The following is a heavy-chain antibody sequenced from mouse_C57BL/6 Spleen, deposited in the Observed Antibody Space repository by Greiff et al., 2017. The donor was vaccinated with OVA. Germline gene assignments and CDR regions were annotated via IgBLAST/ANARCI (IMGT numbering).Heavy chain of an antibody. D-gene: IGHD2-4*01. Sequence: VQLQQSGPELVKPGASVKISCKASGYAFSSSWMNWVKQRPGKGLEWIGRIYPGDGDTNYNGKFKGKATLTADKSSSTASMQLSSLTSEDSAFYFCARGEDYDYDDGYAMDYWGQGTSVTVSS. CDR1: GYAFSSSW. V-gene: IGHV1-82*01. CDR3: ARGEDYDYDDGYAMDY. J-gene: IGHJ4*01. CDR2: IYPGDGDT.